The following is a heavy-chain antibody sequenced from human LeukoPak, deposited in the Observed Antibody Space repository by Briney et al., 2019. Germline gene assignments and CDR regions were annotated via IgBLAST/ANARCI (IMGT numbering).Heavy chain of an antibody. D-gene: IGHD7-27*01. V-gene: IGHV3-23*01. CDR3: AREEGGKLGIDYYFDY. CDR2: TSSSDAGT. J-gene: IGHJ4*02. CDR1: GFTLSTYA. Sequence: GGSLRLSCAASGFTLSTYAMSWVRQTPGKGLEWVAATSSSDAGTYHTDSVKGRFTISRDNSKNSLYLQMNSLRAEDTAVYYCAREEGGKLGIDYYFDYWGQGTLVTVSS.